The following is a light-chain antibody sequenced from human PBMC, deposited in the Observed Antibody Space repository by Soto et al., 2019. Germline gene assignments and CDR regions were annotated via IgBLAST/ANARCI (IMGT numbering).Light chain of an antibody. J-gene: IGLJ1*01. CDR1: SSDIGGYNA. CDR3: NSFRVSHLYV. V-gene: IGLV2-14*01. Sequence: SALTQPASVSGSPGQTITISCTGTSSDIGGYNAVSWYQHHPGKAPKLIIYEVTHRPSGVSDRFSASKSGNTASLTISGLQAEDEADYYCNSFRVSHLYVFXTGTKVTVL. CDR2: EVT.